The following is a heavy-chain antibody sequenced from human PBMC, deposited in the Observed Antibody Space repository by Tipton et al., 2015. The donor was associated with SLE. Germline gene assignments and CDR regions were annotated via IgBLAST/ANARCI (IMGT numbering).Heavy chain of an antibody. CDR2: IHYTGSA. D-gene: IGHD6-19*01. V-gene: IGHV4-31*03. J-gene: IGHJ4*02. CDR3: ARGGYSSGWYGDYFVY. Sequence: TLSLTCTVSGGSISSYNYFWSWVRQLPGKGLEWISYIHYTGSAFYNPSLESRLITSIDISKNQFSLKLHSLSAADTAVYYCARGGYSSGWYGDYFVYCGQGTLVTVSS. CDR1: GGSISSYNYF.